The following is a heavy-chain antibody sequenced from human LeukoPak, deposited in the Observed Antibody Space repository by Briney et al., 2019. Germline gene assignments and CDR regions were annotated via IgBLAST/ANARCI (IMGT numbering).Heavy chain of an antibody. J-gene: IGHJ4*02. D-gene: IGHD6-13*01. CDR1: EFTFSSYG. V-gene: IGHV3-33*06. CDR2: IWYDGSNE. CDR3: AKDRRAIAAHTNDY. Sequence: QAGGSLRLSCAASEFTFSSYGMHWVRQAPGKGLEWVAVIWYDGSNEYYADSVKGRFTISRDNSKSTLYLQMNSLRAEDTAVYYCAKDRRAIAAHTNDYWGQGTLVTVSS.